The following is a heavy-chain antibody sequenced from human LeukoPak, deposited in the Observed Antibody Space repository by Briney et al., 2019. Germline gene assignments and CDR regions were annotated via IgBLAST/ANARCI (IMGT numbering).Heavy chain of an antibody. CDR2: INPNSGGT. D-gene: IGHD6-13*01. CDR3: AIGQQLASN. Sequence: ASVKVSCKASGYTFTGYYIYWVRQAPGQGLEWMGWINPNSGGTNYAQKFQGRVTMTREMSISTAYMELSRLRSDDTAVYYCAIGQQLASNWGQGTLVTVSS. CDR1: GYTFTGYY. V-gene: IGHV1-2*02. J-gene: IGHJ4*02.